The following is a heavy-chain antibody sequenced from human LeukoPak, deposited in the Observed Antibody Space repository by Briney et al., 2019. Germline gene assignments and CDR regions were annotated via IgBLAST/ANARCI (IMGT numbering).Heavy chain of an antibody. CDR1: GFTFSSYS. CDR2: ISSSSSTI. CDR3: ARESERFLEWLPRPFDY. Sequence: GGSLRLSCAASGFTFSSYSMNWVRQAPGKGLEWVSYISSSSSTIYYADSVKGRFTISRDNAKNSLYLQMNSLRAEDTAVYYCARESERFLEWLPRPFDYWGQGTLVTVSS. V-gene: IGHV3-48*04. J-gene: IGHJ4*02. D-gene: IGHD3-3*01.